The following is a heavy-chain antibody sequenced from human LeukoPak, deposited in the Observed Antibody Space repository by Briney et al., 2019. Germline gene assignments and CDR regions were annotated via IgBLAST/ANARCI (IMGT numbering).Heavy chain of an antibody. J-gene: IGHJ4*02. Sequence: MHGESLKISCKASGFRISNYWIGWVRQMPGEGLEWMGIIYAGDSGTRYSPSFEGQVTVSADKSINTAYMEWGSLKASDTAVYYCARRANKDGYNYDYYDYWGQGTLVSVSS. D-gene: IGHD5-24*01. V-gene: IGHV5-51*01. CDR2: IYAGDSGT. CDR1: GFRISNYW. CDR3: ARRANKDGYNYDYYDY.